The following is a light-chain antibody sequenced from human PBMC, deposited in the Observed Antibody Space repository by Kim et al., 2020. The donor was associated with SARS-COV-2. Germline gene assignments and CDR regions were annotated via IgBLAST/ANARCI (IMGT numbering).Light chain of an antibody. CDR3: QAWDSSTAHYV. CDR2: QDS. V-gene: IGLV3-1*01. CDR1: KLGDKY. J-gene: IGLJ1*01. Sequence: SYELTQPPSVSVSPGQTASITCSGDKLGDKYACXYQQKPGQSPVLVIYQDSKRPSGIPERFSGSNSGNTATLTISGTQAMDEADYYCQAWDSSTAHYVFG.